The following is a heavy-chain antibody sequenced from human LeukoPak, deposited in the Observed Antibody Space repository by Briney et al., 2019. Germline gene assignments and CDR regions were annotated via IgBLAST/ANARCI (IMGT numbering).Heavy chain of an antibody. D-gene: IGHD5-12*01. CDR2: INHSGST. Sequence: PSETLSLTCAVYGGSFSGYYWSWIRQPPGKGLEWIGEINHSGSTNYNPSLKSRVTISVDTSKNQFSLKLSSVTAADTAVYYCARHFARATTWLRRKADAFDIWGQGTMVTVSS. CDR3: ARHFARATTWLRRKADAFDI. CDR1: GGSFSGYY. J-gene: IGHJ3*02. V-gene: IGHV4-34*01.